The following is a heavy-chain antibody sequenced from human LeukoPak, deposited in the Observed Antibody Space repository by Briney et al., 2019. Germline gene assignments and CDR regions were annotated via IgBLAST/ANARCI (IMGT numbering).Heavy chain of an antibody. Sequence: ASGKLSCKPSGGTFTSYAISWVRRAPGQGLEWRGGIIPIFGTANYAQKLESRVTITTDESTSTAYMELSSPSSEDTAVYYCARVRNGGQNSSGWYGPLDYWGQGTLVTVSS. CDR2: IIPIFGTA. J-gene: IGHJ4*02. V-gene: IGHV1-69*05. CDR1: GGTFTSYA. CDR3: ARVRNGGQNSSGWYGPLDY. D-gene: IGHD6-19*01.